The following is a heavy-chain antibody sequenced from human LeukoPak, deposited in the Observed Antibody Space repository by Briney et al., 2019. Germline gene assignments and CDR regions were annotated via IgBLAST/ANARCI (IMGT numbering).Heavy chain of an antibody. J-gene: IGHJ4*02. Sequence: GASVKVSCKASGYTFTGYYMHWVRQAPGQGLEWMGWINPNSGGTNYAQKFQGRVTMTRDTSISTAYMELSRLRSGDTAVHYCARVTAAGTSGDYWGQGTLVTVSS. CDR2: INPNSGGT. D-gene: IGHD6-13*01. CDR3: ARVTAAGTSGDY. V-gene: IGHV1-2*02. CDR1: GYTFTGYY.